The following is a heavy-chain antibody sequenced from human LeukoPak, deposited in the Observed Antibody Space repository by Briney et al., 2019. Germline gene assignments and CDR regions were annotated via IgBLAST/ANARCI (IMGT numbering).Heavy chain of an antibody. CDR1: GGSFSGYY. CDR3: ARHEYIDGAFY. CDR2: IHNRGIT. J-gene: IGHJ4*02. V-gene: IGHV4-34*01. Sequence: SETLSLTCAVYGGSFSGYYWSWIRQPPGQGLEWIGEIHNRGITNYNPSLMSRVTISLDPSKNQLSLMLNTVTATDTAVYYCARHEYIDGAFYWGQGTLVTVSS. D-gene: IGHD2/OR15-2a*01.